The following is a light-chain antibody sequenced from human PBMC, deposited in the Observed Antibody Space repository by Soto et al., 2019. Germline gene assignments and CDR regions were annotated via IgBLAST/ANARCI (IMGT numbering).Light chain of an antibody. J-gene: IGKJ4*01. CDR3: QHYYEYPVT. CDR1: QSIGVQ. Sequence: DIQMTQSPSTLSAFAGDRVTVTCRASQSIGVQLAWYQQRPGKSPKLLITEASILNAGVPSRFSGSGSGAEFTLTISSLQPGDFGNYYCQHYYEYPVTFGGGTRVEI. V-gene: IGKV1-5*01. CDR2: EAS.